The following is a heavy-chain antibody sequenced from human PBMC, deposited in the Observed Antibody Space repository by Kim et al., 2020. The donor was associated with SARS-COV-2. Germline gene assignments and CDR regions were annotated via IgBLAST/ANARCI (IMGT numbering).Heavy chain of an antibody. CDR3: AKGVGYSSGWYCLDS. J-gene: IGHJ4*02. D-gene: IGHD6-19*01. Sequence: DSVKGRFTISRDNSKNTLYMQMNSLRAEDTAVYYCAKGVGYSSGWYCLDSWGQGTLVTVSS. V-gene: IGHV3-23*01.